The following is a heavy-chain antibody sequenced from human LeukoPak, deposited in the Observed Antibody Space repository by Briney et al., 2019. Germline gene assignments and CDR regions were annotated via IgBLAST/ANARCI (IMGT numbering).Heavy chain of an antibody. J-gene: IGHJ3*02. Sequence: GGSLRLSCAASGFTFSSHGMSWVRQAPGKGLEWVSAISGSGGSTYYADSVKGRFTISRDNSKNTLYLQMNSLRAEDTAVYYCAKGIGYCSSTSCYADDAFDIWGQGTMVTVSS. V-gene: IGHV3-23*01. D-gene: IGHD2-2*01. CDR1: GFTFSSHG. CDR3: AKGIGYCSSTSCYADDAFDI. CDR2: ISGSGGST.